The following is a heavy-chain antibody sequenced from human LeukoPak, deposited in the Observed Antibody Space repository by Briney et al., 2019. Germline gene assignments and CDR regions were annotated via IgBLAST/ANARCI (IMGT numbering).Heavy chain of an antibody. J-gene: IGHJ4*02. CDR1: GFTFSSYA. CDR2: ISGSGGST. Sequence: GGSLRLSCAASGFTFSSYAMSWVRQAPGKGLEWVSVISGSGGSTYYADSVKGRFTISRDNSKNTLYLQMNSLRAEDTAVYYCAKSPGGCSGGSCNSSRIFDYWGQGTLVTVSS. V-gene: IGHV3-23*01. CDR3: AKSPGGCSGGSCNSSRIFDY. D-gene: IGHD2-15*01.